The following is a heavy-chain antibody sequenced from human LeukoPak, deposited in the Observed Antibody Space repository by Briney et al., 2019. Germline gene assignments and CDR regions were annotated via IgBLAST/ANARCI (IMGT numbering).Heavy chain of an antibody. D-gene: IGHD3-22*01. J-gene: IGHJ3*02. V-gene: IGHV3-53*01. CDR3: ARDGYYYDSSGQNAFDI. Sequence: GGSLRLSCAASGFTVSSNYTSWVRQAPGKGLEWVSVIYSGGSTYYADSVKGRFTISRDNSRNTLYLQMNSLRAEDTAVYYCARDGYYYDSSGQNAFDIWGQGTMVTVSS. CDR2: IYSGGST. CDR1: GFTVSSNY.